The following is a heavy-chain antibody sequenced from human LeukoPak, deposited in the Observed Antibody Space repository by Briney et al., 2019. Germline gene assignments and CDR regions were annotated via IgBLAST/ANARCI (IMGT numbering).Heavy chain of an antibody. D-gene: IGHD2-2*01. J-gene: IGHJ3*02. CDR1: GFTFSGSA. CDR3: YLPAATTILRMSDAFDI. CDR2: IRSKANSYAT. V-gene: IGHV3-73*01. Sequence: GGSLRLSCAASGFTFSGSAMHLVRQASGKGLEWVGRIRSKANSYATAYAASVKGRFTISRDDSKNTAYLQMNSLKTEDTAVYYCYLPAATTILRMSDAFDIWGQGTMVTVSS.